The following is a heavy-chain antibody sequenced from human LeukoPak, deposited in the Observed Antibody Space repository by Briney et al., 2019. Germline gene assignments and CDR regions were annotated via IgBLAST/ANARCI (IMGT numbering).Heavy chain of an antibody. CDR2: FDPEDGET. V-gene: IGHV1-24*01. CDR1: GYTLTELS. J-gene: IGHJ3*02. Sequence: ASVKVSCKVSGYTLTELSMHWVRQAPGKGLEWMGGFDPEDGETIYAQKFQGRVTMTEDTSTDTAYMELSSLRSEDTAVYYCATEERLYDYVWGSYRRRAFDIWGQGTMVTVSS. CDR3: ATEERLYDYVWGSYRRRAFDI. D-gene: IGHD3-16*02.